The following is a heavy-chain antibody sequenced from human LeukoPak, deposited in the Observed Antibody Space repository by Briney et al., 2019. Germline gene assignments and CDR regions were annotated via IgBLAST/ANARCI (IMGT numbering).Heavy chain of an antibody. D-gene: IGHD2-15*01. CDR3: AKGRFELLRKGAFGY. CDR1: GFTFSSYA. CDR2: ISGSGGST. Sequence: QSGGSLRLSCAASGFTFSSYAMSWVRQAPGKGLEWVSAISGSGGSTYYADSVKGRFTISRDNSKNTLYLQVNSLRAEDTAVYYCAKGRFELLRKGAFGYWGQGTLVTVSS. V-gene: IGHV3-23*01. J-gene: IGHJ4*02.